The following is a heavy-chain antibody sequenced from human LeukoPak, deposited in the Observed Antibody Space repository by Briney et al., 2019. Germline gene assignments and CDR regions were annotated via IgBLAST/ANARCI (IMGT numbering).Heavy chain of an antibody. Sequence: GGSLRLSCAASGFTLSNYWMHWVRQAPGKGLVWVSRVGSDGSSTSYADSVKGRFTISRDDAKNSVYLQMNSLRVGDTAVYYCARDRDSSGSWEVNFDYWGQGTLVTVSS. CDR1: GFTLSNYW. V-gene: IGHV3-74*01. D-gene: IGHD6-13*01. J-gene: IGHJ4*02. CDR2: VGSDGSST. CDR3: ARDRDSSGSWEVNFDY.